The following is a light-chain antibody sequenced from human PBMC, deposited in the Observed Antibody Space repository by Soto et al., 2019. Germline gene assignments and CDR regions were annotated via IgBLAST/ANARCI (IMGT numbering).Light chain of an antibody. CDR2: GAS. J-gene: IGKJ2*01. CDR1: QSVASNS. CDR3: QNYDSSPYT. V-gene: IGKV3-20*01. Sequence: ETVLTQSPGTLSVSPGETATLSCRASQSVASNSLAWYQQKPGQAPRLLVYGASGRATDIPDRFSGRGSGTDFTLTINRLEPEDFAVYYCQNYDSSPYTFGQGTKLEIK.